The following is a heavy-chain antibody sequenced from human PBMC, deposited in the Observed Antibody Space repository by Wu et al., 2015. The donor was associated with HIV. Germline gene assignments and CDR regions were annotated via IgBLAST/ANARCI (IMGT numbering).Heavy chain of an antibody. J-gene: IGHJ4*02. CDR1: GYTFTNYY. Sequence: QVQLVQSGAEVKKPGASVKVSCKASGYTFTNYYMHWVRQAPGQGLEWMGIINPSGGSTKYAQKFQGRVTMTRDTSTSTVYMELSSLRSEDTAVYYCARDFHDMVRGVIITLGTFDYWGQGTLVTVSS. CDR3: ARDFHDMVRGVIITLGTFDY. D-gene: IGHD3-10*01. V-gene: IGHV1-46*01. CDR2: INPSGGST.